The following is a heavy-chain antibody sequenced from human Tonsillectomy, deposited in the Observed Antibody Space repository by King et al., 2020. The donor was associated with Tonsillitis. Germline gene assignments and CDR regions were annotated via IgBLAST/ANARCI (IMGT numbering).Heavy chain of an antibody. CDR3: ARADVGVVPNTPNGGWFDP. Sequence: QLVQSGAEVKKPGASVKVSCKASGYTFTSYGITWVRQAPGQGLEWLGWISGYNGYTKYSQKLQGRVTMTTDTSTSTAYMVLRSLRSDDTAVYYCARADVGVVPNTPNGGWFDPWGQGTLVTVSS. J-gene: IGHJ5*02. D-gene: IGHD2-21*01. CDR2: ISGYNGYT. CDR1: GYTFTSYG. V-gene: IGHV1-18*01.